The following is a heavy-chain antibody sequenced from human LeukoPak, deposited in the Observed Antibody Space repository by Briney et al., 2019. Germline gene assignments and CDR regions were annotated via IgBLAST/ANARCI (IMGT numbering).Heavy chain of an antibody. V-gene: IGHV1-2*06. Sequence: ASVKVSCKASGYTFTGYYMHWVRQAPGQGLEWMGRINPNSGGTNYAQKFQGRVTMTRDTSISTAYMELSSLRSEDTAVYYCASPYCTYGDSACRYYYYGMDVWGQGTTVTVSS. CDR1: GYTFTGYY. D-gene: IGHD4-17*01. CDR3: ASPYCTYGDSACRYYYYGMDV. CDR2: INPNSGGT. J-gene: IGHJ6*02.